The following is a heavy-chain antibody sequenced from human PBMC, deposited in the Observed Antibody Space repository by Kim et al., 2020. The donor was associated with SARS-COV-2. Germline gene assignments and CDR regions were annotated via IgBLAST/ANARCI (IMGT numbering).Heavy chain of an antibody. V-gene: IGHV4-39*01. CDR3: AREARGIAVAGTRYFDL. D-gene: IGHD6-19*01. J-gene: IGHJ2*01. Sequence: LKGRVTISVDTSKNPFSLKLSSVTAADTAVYYCAREARGIAVAGTRYFDLWGRGTLVTVSS.